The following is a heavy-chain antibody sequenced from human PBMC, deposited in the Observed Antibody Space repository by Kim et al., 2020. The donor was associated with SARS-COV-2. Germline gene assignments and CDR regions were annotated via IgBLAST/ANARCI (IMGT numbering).Heavy chain of an antibody. V-gene: IGHV3-30*18. Sequence: GGSLRLSCAASGFTFSSYGMHWVRQAPGKGLEWVAVISYDGSNKYYADSVKGRFTISRDNSKNTLYLQMNSRRAEDTAVYYCAKSPQRITVAGTYYYYG. CDR3: AKSPQRITVAGTYYYYG. J-gene: IGHJ6*01. CDR1: GFTFSSYG. D-gene: IGHD6-19*01. CDR2: ISYDGSNK.